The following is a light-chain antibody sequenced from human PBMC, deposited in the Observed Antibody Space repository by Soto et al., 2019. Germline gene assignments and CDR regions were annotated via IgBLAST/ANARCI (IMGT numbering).Light chain of an antibody. CDR1: QSLNTD. Sequence: EILMTQSPDSLSVSPGETATLSCRASQSLNTDLAWYQQKPGQAPRLLLYGASTRATGISTRFSGGGSGTEFTHTISGLQSEDSAVYYCQQYKSWPPITVGQGTRLEIK. J-gene: IGKJ5*01. V-gene: IGKV3-15*01. CDR2: GAS. CDR3: QQYKSWPPIT.